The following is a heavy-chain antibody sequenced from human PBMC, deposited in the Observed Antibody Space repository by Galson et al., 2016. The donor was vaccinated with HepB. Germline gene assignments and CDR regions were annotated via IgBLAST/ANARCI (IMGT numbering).Heavy chain of an antibody. Sequence: SLRLSCAASGFAFGTHAMSWVRQAPGKGLEWIAAISGSGGDTYYADSVKGRFTISRDNSKNTLSLQMNSLRAEDTALYYCWREGEYNSGYGDPWGQGTLVTVSS. J-gene: IGHJ5*02. D-gene: IGHD5-18*01. CDR3: WREGEYNSGYGDP. CDR1: GFAFGTHA. CDR2: ISGSGGDT. V-gene: IGHV3-23*01.